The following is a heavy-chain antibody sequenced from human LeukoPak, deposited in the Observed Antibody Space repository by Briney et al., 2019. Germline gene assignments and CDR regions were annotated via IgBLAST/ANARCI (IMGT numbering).Heavy chain of an antibody. D-gene: IGHD5-18*01. Sequence: SSLKDSCKASGGTFISYAISWGRQAPGQGLEWMGRTIPIFGTANYGQRCQGRVTIITDVSTSTAYMELSSLRSEDTAVYYCARDHWTVPVWKNGYSYDPTWEYAFDIWGQGTMVTVSS. CDR2: TIPIFGTA. V-gene: IGHV1-69*05. CDR1: GGTFISYA. CDR3: ARDHWTVPVWKNGYSYDPTWEYAFDI. J-gene: IGHJ3*02.